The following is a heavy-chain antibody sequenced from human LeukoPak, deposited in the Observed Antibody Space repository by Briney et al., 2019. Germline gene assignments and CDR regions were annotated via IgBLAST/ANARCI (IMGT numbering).Heavy chain of an antibody. Sequence: SGGSLRLSCAASGLTFSNYWMDWVRQAPGKGLEWVANIKQDGNEKNYVDSVKGRFIISRDNAKNSLYLQMNTLRADDTAVCYCARDGFGTGSNWGQGTLVTVSS. CDR3: ARDGFGTGSN. CDR1: GLTFSNYW. D-gene: IGHD3-16*01. J-gene: IGHJ4*02. CDR2: IKQDGNEK. V-gene: IGHV3-7*03.